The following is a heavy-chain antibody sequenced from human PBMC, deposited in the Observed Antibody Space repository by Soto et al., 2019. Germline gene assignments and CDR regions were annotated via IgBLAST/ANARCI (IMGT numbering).Heavy chain of an antibody. CDR1: GYSFTSYW. D-gene: IGHD6-19*01. CDR2: IYPGDSDT. Sequence: GESLKISCKSSGYSFTSYWIGWVRQMPGKGLEWMGIIYPGDSDTRYSPSFQGQVTISADKSISTAYLQWGSLKASDTAMYYCARGKAVAVRIFDYRGQDTLVPVPS. CDR3: ARGKAVAVRIFDY. V-gene: IGHV5-51*01. J-gene: IGHJ4*02.